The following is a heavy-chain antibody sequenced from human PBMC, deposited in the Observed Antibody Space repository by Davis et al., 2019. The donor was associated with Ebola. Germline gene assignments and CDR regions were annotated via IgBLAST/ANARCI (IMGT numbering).Heavy chain of an antibody. CDR1: GFTFSSYG. V-gene: IGHV3-30*03. D-gene: IGHD3-3*01. J-gene: IGHJ6*02. Sequence: PGGSLRLSCAASGFTFSSYGMHWVRQAPGKGLEWVAVISYDGSNKYYADSVKGRFTISRDNAKNSLYLQLNSLRDEDTAVYYCARVPRFPPRGMDVWGQGTTVTVSS. CDR3: ARVPRFPPRGMDV. CDR2: ISYDGSNK.